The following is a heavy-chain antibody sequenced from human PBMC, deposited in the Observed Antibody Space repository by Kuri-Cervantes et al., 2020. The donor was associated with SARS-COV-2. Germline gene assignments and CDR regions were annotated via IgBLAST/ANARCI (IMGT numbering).Heavy chain of an antibody. CDR2: MNPNSGNT. V-gene: IGHV1-8*03. J-gene: IGHJ6*03. Sequence: ASVKVSCKASGYTFTSYDINWVRQATGQGLEWMGWMNPNSGNTGYAQKFQGRVTITRNTSISTAYMELSSLRSEDTAVYYCAREGSGYYYCYYMDVWGKGTTVTVSS. CDR1: GYTFTSYD. D-gene: IGHD3-10*01. CDR3: AREGSGYYYCYYMDV.